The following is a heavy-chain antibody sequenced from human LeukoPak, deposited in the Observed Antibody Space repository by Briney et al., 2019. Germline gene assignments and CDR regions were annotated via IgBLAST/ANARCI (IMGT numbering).Heavy chain of an antibody. V-gene: IGHV1-69*05. CDR3: ASSVLGDWFDP. CDR1: GGTFSSYA. CDR2: IIPIFGTA. J-gene: IGHJ5*02. Sequence: SVKVSCKASGGTFSSYAISWVRQAPGQGLEWMGRIIPIFGTANYAQKFQGSVTITTDESTSTAYMELSSLRSEDTAVYYCASSVLGDWFDPWGQGTLVTVSS. D-gene: IGHD2-8*01.